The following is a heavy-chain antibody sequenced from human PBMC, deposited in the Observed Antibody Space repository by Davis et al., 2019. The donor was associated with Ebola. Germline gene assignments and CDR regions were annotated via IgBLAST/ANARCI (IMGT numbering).Heavy chain of an antibody. CDR2: IIPILVIA. D-gene: IGHD6-13*01. CDR1: GGTFSSYA. V-gene: IGHV1-69*04. CDR3: ARDLYSSSWFDY. J-gene: IGHJ4*02. Sequence: AASVKVSCKASGGTFSSYAISWVRQAPGQGLEWMGRIIPILVIANYAQKFQGRVTITADKSTSTAYMELSSLRSDDTAVYYCARDLYSSSWFDYWGQGTLVTVSS.